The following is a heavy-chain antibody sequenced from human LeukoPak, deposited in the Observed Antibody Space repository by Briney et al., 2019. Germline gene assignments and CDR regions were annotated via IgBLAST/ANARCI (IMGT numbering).Heavy chain of an antibody. D-gene: IGHD4-11*01. Sequence: ASVKVSCKASGYTFISYQMHWVRQAPGQGLEWMGIINPTGGSTSHAQKFQGRVTMTRDTSTSTVYMELSSLRSEDTAVYYCASASFDYSNYESYFDYWGQGTLVTVSS. CDR2: INPTGGST. CDR3: ASASFDYSNYESYFDY. V-gene: IGHV1-46*01. J-gene: IGHJ4*02. CDR1: GYTFISYQ.